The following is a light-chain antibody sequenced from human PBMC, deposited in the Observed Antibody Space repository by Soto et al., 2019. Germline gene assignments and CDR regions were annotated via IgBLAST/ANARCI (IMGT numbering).Light chain of an antibody. J-gene: IGKJ4*01. V-gene: IGKV1-6*01. Sequence: AIQVTQSPSSLSASVGDRVTITFLASQCIRNELIWYQQKPGKAPKFLIFAASNLQSGVPSRFSGSGSGTDFTLTISSLQPEDFATYFCLQDDDYPFTFGGGTKVDIK. CDR2: AAS. CDR1: QCIRNE. CDR3: LQDDDYPFT.